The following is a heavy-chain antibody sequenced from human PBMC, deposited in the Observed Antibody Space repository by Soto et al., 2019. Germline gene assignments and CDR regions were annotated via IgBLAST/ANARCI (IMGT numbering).Heavy chain of an antibody. CDR3: AHREGANAEFDF. V-gene: IGHV2-5*02. D-gene: IGHD2-15*01. Sequence: QITLKESGPPLVQPTQTLTLTCSFSGFSLYTSGEGVGWIRQPPGKALEWLGLIYWDDDKRYSSSLKSRVTIAKDAAKNQVFLTLTNMDPVDTGTYYCAHREGANAEFDFWGQGTLVTVSS. CDR1: GFSLYTSGEG. J-gene: IGHJ4*02. CDR2: IYWDDDK.